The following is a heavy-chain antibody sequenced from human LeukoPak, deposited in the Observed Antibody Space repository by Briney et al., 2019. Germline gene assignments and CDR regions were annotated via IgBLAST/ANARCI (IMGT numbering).Heavy chain of an antibody. V-gene: IGHV3-23*01. D-gene: IGHD2-15*01. CDR3: AKARYCSGGSCYSDY. Sequence: GGSLRLSCAASGFTFSSYAMSWVRQAPGKGLEWVSAISGSGGSTYYADSVKGRFTISRDNSKNTPYLQMNSLRAEDTAVYYCAKARYCSGGSCYSDYWGQGTLVTVSS. J-gene: IGHJ4*02. CDR2: ISGSGGST. CDR1: GFTFSSYA.